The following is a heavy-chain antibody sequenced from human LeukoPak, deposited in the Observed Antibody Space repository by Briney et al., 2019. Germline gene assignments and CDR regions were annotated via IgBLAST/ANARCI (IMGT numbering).Heavy chain of an antibody. CDR1: GGSISSSSYY. V-gene: IGHV4-39*07. D-gene: IGHD5-12*01. CDR3: ASHPTEDSGYDHD. J-gene: IGHJ4*02. Sequence: SETLSLTCTVSGGSISSSSYYWGWIRQPPGRGLEWIASIYDSGSAYYNPSLKSRVTISVDTSKNQFSLRLSSVTAADTAVYYCASHPTEDSGYDHDWGQGTLVTVSS. CDR2: IYDSGSA.